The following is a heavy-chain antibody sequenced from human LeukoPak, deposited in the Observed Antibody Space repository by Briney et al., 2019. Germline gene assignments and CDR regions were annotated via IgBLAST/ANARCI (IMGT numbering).Heavy chain of an antibody. CDR3: ARVLYSYGSNYFDY. V-gene: IGHV3-21*01. Sequence: GGSLRLSCAASGFTFSSYSMNWVRQAPGKGLEWVSSISSSSSYIYYADSVKGRFTISRDNAKNSLYLQMNSLRAEDTAVYYCARVLYSYGSNYFDYWGQGTLVTVSS. J-gene: IGHJ4*02. D-gene: IGHD5-18*01. CDR2: ISSSSSYI. CDR1: GFTFSSYS.